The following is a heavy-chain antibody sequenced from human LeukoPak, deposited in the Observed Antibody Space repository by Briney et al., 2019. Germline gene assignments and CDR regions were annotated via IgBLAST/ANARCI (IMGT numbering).Heavy chain of an antibody. J-gene: IGHJ5*02. CDR2: INPNSGGT. D-gene: IGHD1-7*01. CDR1: GYTFTGYY. CDR3: ARGSPLEINWNYGMDWFDP. Sequence: GASVKVSCKASGYTFTGYYMHWVRQAPGQGLEWMGWINPNSGGTNYAQKFQGRVTMTRDTSISTAYMELSRLRSDDTAVYYCARGSPLEINWNYGMDWFDPWGQGTLVTVSS. V-gene: IGHV1-2*02.